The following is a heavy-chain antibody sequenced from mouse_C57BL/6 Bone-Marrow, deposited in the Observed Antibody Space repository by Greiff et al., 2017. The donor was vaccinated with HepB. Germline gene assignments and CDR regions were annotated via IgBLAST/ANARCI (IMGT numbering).Heavy chain of an antibody. J-gene: IGHJ1*03. CDR1: GFNIKDDY. Sequence: VQLQQSGAELVRPGASVKLSCTASGFNIKDDYMHWVKQRPEQGLEWIGWIDPENGDTEYASKFQGKATITADTSSNTAYLQLSSLTSEDTAFYYCTTEGYYYGGYFDVWGTGTTVTVSS. V-gene: IGHV14-4*01. D-gene: IGHD1-1*01. CDR3: TTEGYYYGGYFDV. CDR2: IDPENGDT.